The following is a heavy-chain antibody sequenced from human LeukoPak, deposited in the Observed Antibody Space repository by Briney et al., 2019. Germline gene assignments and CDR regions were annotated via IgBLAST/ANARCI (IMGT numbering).Heavy chain of an antibody. CDR1: GYTFTSYY. Sequence: GASVKVSCKASGYTFTSYYMHWVRQAPGQGLEWMGIINPSGGSTSYAQKFQGRVTMTRDTSTSTVYMELSSLRSEDTAVYYCARPRAFSYGQMYYFDYWGQGALVTVSS. J-gene: IGHJ4*02. D-gene: IGHD5-18*01. V-gene: IGHV1-46*01. CDR2: INPSGGST. CDR3: ARPRAFSYGQMYYFDY.